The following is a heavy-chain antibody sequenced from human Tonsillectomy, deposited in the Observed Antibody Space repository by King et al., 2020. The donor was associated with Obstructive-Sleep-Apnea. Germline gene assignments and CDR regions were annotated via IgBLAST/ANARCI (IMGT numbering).Heavy chain of an antibody. CDR2: AYFSGST. D-gene: IGHD3-22*01. CDR3: ARDLDQYDSSGYF. Sequence: QLQESGPGLMKPSETLSLTCTVSGASVTSNRYFWGWIRQPPGKGLEWIASAYFSGSTYYNPSLKSRLTMSVDASKNQFSLKLSSVTAADTAVYYCARDLDQYDSSGYFWGQGILVTVSS. V-gene: IGHV4-39*07. CDR1: GASVTSNRYF. J-gene: IGHJ4*02.